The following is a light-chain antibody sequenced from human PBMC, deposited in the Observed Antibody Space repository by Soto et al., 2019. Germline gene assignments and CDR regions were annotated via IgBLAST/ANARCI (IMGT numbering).Light chain of an antibody. V-gene: IGKV3-20*01. CDR2: GAS. J-gene: IGKJ5*01. CDR3: QQYDSSAEIT. Sequence: EIVLTRSPGTLSLSPGERATLACRASQSVSSSYLAWYQQTPGQAPRLLIYGASSRATGIPDRFSGSGSGTDFTLTISRLEPEDFAVYYCQQYDSSAEITFGQGTRLEIK. CDR1: QSVSSSY.